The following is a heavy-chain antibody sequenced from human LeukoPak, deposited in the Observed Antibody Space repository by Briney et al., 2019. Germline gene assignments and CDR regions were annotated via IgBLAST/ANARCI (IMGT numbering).Heavy chain of an antibody. V-gene: IGHV4-59*03. D-gene: IGHD4-17*01. CDR2: VYSGGRT. CDR1: GDSINDYY. Sequence: SETLSLTCTVSGDSINDYYWSWIRQPPGKGLEWIAYVYSGGRTNYNPSLKSRVTISLDTSKSQFSLKLTSVTAADTAVYYCAGNKNHLGETNWFAPWGQGTLVIVSS. J-gene: IGHJ5*02. CDR3: AGNKNHLGETNWFAP.